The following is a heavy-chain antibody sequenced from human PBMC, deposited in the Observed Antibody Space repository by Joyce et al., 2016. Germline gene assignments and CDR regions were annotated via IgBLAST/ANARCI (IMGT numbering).Heavy chain of an antibody. D-gene: IGHD3-10*01. CDR1: GFSLSSYG. Sequence: EVQLVESGGGLVNPGGSLRLSCIGSGFSLSSYGMTWVRQAPGKGLGWVSSISTTSSYIYYANSVKGRFTVSRDNAKNSLYLQMDSLRAEDTAIYYCVRVSGPLLWFGESFQRYFDYWGLGTLVTVSS. V-gene: IGHV3-21*01. CDR2: ISTTSSYI. J-gene: IGHJ4*02. CDR3: VRVSGPLLWFGESFQRYFDY.